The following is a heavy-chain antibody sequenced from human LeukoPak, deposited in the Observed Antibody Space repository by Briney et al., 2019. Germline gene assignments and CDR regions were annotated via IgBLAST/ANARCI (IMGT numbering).Heavy chain of an antibody. CDR1: GYTFTSYY. Sequence: GASVKVSCKASGYTFTSYYMHWVRQAPGQGLEWMGIINPSGGSTSYAQKFQGRVTMTRDTSTSTVYMELSSLRSEDTAVYYCARDYATVVVPAAIVSVGYYDFWSGYYSPYYYYGMDVWGQGTTVTVSS. V-gene: IGHV1-46*01. J-gene: IGHJ6*02. D-gene: IGHD3-3*01. CDR3: ARDYATVVVPAAIVSVGYYDFWSGYYSPYYYYGMDV. CDR2: INPSGGST.